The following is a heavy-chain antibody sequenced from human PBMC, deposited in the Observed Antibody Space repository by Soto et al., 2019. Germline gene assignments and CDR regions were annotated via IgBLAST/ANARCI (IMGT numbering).Heavy chain of an antibody. V-gene: IGHV3-74*01. J-gene: IGHJ5*01. CDR3: SSDACVSGHHLSYA. Sequence: GSLRLSCEASGLTFRRYWMHWVRQAPGKGLVWVSSINSDGTSSTYAESVKGRFTISRDNAKNTVYLQMNSLRAEDTAIYYCSSDACVSGHHLSYAWGQGTMVTVSS. CDR1: GLTFRRYW. D-gene: IGHD3-3*01. CDR2: INSDGTSS.